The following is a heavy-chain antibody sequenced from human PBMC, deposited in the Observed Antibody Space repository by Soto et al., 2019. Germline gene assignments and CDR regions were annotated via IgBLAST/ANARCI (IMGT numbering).Heavy chain of an antibody. J-gene: IGHJ6*02. Sequence: EVQLVESGGGLVKPGGSLRLSCAASGFTFSSYSMNWVRQAPGKGLEWVSSISSSSSYIYYADSVKGRFTISRDNAKNSLYLQMNSLRAEDTAVYYCARARDLNFPYYYYYGMDVWGQGTTVTVSS. CDR1: GFTFSSYS. CDR3: ARARDLNFPYYYYYGMDV. V-gene: IGHV3-21*01. CDR2: ISSSSSYI.